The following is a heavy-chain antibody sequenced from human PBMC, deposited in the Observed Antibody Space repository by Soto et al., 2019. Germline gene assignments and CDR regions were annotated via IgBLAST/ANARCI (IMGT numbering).Heavy chain of an antibody. J-gene: IGHJ4*02. V-gene: IGHV3-23*01. CDR2: ISGSGGST. Sequence: GGSLRLSCAASGFTFSSYAMSWVRQAPGKGLEWVSAISGSGGSTYYADSVKGRFTISRDNSKNTLYLQMNSLRAEDTAVYYCAKFLGGGWVAQKLRRGWFDCWVQGTLVTLSS. D-gene: IGHD1-1*01. CDR1: GFTFSSYA. CDR3: AKFLGGGWVAQKLRRGWFDC.